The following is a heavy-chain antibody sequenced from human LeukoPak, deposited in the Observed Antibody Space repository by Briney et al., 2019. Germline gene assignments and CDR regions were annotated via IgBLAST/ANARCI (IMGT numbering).Heavy chain of an antibody. D-gene: IGHD3-16*01. CDR1: GYTFTSYG. Sequence: ASVKVSCKASGYTFTSYGISWVRQAPGQGLEWMGWISAYNGNTNYAQKLQGRVTMTTDTSTSTAYMEPRSLRSDDTAVYYCARVVHGGTPTAYWDQGTLVTVSS. CDR2: ISAYNGNT. V-gene: IGHV1-18*01. J-gene: IGHJ4*02. CDR3: ARVVHGGTPTAY.